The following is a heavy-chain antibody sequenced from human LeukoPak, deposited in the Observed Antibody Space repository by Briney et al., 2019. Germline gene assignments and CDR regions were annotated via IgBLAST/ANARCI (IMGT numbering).Heavy chain of an antibody. CDR2: IYTSGST. CDR3: AGLRSTVGWRSFDY. CDR1: GGSISSYY. D-gene: IGHD4-23*01. J-gene: IGHJ4*02. V-gene: IGHV4-4*07. Sequence: SETLSLTCTVSGGSISSYYWSWIRQPAGKGLEWIGRIYTSGSTNYNPSLKSRVTMSVDTSKNQFSLKLSSVTAADTAVYYCAGLRSTVGWRSFDYWGQGILVTVSS.